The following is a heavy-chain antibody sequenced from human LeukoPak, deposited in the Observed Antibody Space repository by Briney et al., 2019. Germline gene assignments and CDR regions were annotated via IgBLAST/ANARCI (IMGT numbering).Heavy chain of an antibody. D-gene: IGHD3-10*01. J-gene: IGHJ5*02. CDR3: ARGPRFGELLWHWFDP. CDR2: IYYSGST. CDR1: GGSISSSNYY. V-gene: IGHV4-61*05. Sequence: PSETLSLTCIVSGGSISSSNYYWGWIRQPPGKGLEWIGYIYYSGSTNYNPSLKSRVTISVDTSKNQFSLKLRSVTAADTAVYYCARGPRFGELLWHWFDPWGQGTLVTVSS.